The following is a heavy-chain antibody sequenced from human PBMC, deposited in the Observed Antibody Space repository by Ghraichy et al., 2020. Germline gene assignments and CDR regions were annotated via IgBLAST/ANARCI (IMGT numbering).Heavy chain of an antibody. CDR1: GYTFTGYY. CDR2: INPNSGGT. V-gene: IGHV1-2*06. CDR3: ARVWVVPAHPLDY. J-gene: IGHJ4*02. D-gene: IGHD2-15*01. Sequence: ASVKVSCKASGYTFTGYYMHWVRQAPGQGLEWMGRINPNSGGTNYAQKFQGRVTMTRDTSISTAYMELSRLRSDDTAVYYCARVWVVPAHPLDYWGQGTLVTVSS.